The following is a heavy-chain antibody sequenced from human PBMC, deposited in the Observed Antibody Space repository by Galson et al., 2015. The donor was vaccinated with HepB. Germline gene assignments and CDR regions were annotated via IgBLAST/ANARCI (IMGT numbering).Heavy chain of an antibody. CDR3: AKDLTGIAAAGSHFDY. CDR1: GFTFSSYA. CDR2: LSGSGGST. V-gene: IGHV3-23*01. D-gene: IGHD6-13*01. J-gene: IGHJ4*02. Sequence: SLRLSCAASGFTFSSYAMSWVRQAPGKGLEWVSALSGSGGSTYYADSVKGRFTISRDNSKNTLYLQMNSLRAEDTAVYYCAKDLTGIAAAGSHFDYWGQGTLVTVSS.